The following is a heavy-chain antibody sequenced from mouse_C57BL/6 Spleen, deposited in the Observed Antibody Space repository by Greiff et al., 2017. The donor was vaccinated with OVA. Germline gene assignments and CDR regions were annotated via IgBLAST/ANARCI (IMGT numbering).Heavy chain of an antibody. CDR3: TRDYYGSSYAMDY. J-gene: IGHJ4*01. Sequence: QVQLKESGAELVRPGASVTLSCKASGYTFTDYEMHWVKQTPVHGLEWIGAIDPETGGTAYNQKFKGKAILTADKSSSTAYMELRSLTSEDSAVYYGTRDYYGSSYAMDYWGQGTSVTVSS. CDR1: GYTFTDYE. D-gene: IGHD1-1*01. CDR2: IDPETGGT. V-gene: IGHV1-15*01.